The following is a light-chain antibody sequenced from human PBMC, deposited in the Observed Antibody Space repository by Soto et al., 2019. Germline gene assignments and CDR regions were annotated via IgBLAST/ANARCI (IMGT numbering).Light chain of an antibody. Sequence: DIQMTQYPSTLSASVGDRVTITCGASQSISSFLAWYQQKPGKAPKLLIYDASSLESGVPSRFSGSGSGTDFTLTISSLKTEDFANYYCQQSYSTFTWTFGHGTKVDI. CDR2: DAS. V-gene: IGKV1-39*01. CDR3: QQSYSTFTWT. J-gene: IGKJ1*01. CDR1: QSISSF.